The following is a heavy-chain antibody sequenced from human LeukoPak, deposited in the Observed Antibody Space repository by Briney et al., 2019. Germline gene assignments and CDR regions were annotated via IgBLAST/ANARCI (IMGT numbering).Heavy chain of an antibody. Sequence: GRSLRLSCAASGFNFDGCAMHWVRRAPAKGPEWVSSSWNSGHIVYADSVKGRFTISRDNAKNSLYLQMDSLRGEDTALYYCAKEGSVCTNGICRYFDDWGQGTLVTVSS. D-gene: IGHD2-8*01. CDR3: AKEGSVCTNGICRYFDD. V-gene: IGHV3-9*01. CDR1: GFNFDGCA. CDR2: SWNSGHI. J-gene: IGHJ4*02.